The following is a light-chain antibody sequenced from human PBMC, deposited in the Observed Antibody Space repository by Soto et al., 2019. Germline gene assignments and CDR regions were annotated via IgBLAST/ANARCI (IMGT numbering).Light chain of an antibody. Sequence: EIVLTQSPGTLSLSPGERATLSCMASQSVSSSYLAWYQQKPGQAPRLLIYGTSSRATAIPDRFSGSGSGTDFTLTISRLEPEDFAVYYCQQYGSSSWTFGQGTKV. J-gene: IGKJ1*01. CDR2: GTS. CDR3: QQYGSSSWT. CDR1: QSVSSSY. V-gene: IGKV3-20*01.